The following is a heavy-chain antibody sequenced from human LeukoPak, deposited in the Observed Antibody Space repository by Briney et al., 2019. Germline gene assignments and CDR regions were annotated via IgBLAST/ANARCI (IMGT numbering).Heavy chain of an antibody. Sequence: GGSLRLSCAASGFIFTNYFMSWVRQTPGKGLEWVASIKHDGSEKYYVDSVRGRFTISRDNTMNSLYLRMSSLRAEDTAVYYCATDRGWRTSGYYLYYFEYWGQGTLVTYSS. V-gene: IGHV3-7*01. CDR3: ATDRGWRTSGYYLYYFEY. D-gene: IGHD3-3*01. CDR2: IKHDGSEK. CDR1: GFIFTNYF. J-gene: IGHJ4*02.